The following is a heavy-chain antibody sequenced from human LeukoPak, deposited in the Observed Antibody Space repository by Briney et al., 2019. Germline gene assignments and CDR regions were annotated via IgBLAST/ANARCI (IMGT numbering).Heavy chain of an antibody. V-gene: IGHV1-69*05. D-gene: IGHD2-21*01. CDR3: ARGDLIVDNWFDP. J-gene: IGHJ5*02. Sequence: SVKVPCKASGGTFSSYAISWVRQAPGQGLEWMGRIIPIFGTANYAQKFQGRVTITTDESTSTAYMELSSLRSEDTAVYYCARGDLIVDNWFDPWGQGTLVTVSS. CDR1: GGTFSSYA. CDR2: IIPIFGTA.